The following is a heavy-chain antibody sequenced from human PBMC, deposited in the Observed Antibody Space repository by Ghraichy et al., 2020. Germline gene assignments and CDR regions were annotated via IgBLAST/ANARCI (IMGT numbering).Heavy chain of an antibody. CDR3: ARVGGSGSSHYGMDV. CDR1: GGSISSYY. Sequence: SETLSLTCTVSGGSISSYYWSWIRQPPGKGLEWIGYIYYSGSTNYNPSLKSRVTISVDTSKNQFSLKLSSVTAADTAVYYCARVGGSGSSHYGMDVWGQGTTVTVSS. V-gene: IGHV4-59*01. D-gene: IGHD3-10*01. J-gene: IGHJ6*02. CDR2: IYYSGST.